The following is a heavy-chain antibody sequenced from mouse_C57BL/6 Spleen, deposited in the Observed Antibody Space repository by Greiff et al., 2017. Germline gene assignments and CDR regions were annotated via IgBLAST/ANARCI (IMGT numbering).Heavy chain of an antibody. V-gene: IGHV3-6*01. CDR2: ISYDGSN. CDR3: ARIYYYGSSPYFDY. D-gene: IGHD1-1*01. Sequence: EVKLQESGPGLVKPSQSLSLTCSVTGYSITSGYYWNWIRQFPGNKLEWMGYISYDGSNNYNPSLKNRISITRDTSKNQFFLKLNSVTTEDTATYYCARIYYYGSSPYFDYWGQGTTLTVSS. CDR1: GYSITSGYY. J-gene: IGHJ2*01.